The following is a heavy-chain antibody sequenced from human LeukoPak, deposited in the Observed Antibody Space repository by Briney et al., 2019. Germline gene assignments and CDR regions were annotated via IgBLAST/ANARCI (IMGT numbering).Heavy chain of an antibody. CDR1: GFTFSSYW. J-gene: IGHJ4*02. V-gene: IGHV3-74*01. CDR2: INSDGSST. Sequence: GGSLRLSCAASGFTFSSYWMHWVRQAPGKGLVWVSRINSDGSSTSYADSVKGRFTISRDNAKNTLYLQMNSLRAEDTAVYYCARAVYDSSGYFDYWGQGTLVTVSS. CDR3: ARAVYDSSGYFDY. D-gene: IGHD3-22*01.